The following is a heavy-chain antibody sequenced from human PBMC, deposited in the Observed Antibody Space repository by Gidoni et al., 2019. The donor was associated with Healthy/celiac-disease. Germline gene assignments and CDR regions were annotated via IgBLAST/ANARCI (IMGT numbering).Heavy chain of an antibody. Sequence: EVQLVESGGGLVQPGGSLRLSCAASGFTLSSYEMNWVRQAPGKWLEWVSYISSSGSTIYYADSVKGRFTISRDNAKNSLYLQMNSLRAEDTAVYYCARDAYDYVWGSYRDERPFDYWGQGTLVTVSS. CDR2: ISSSGSTI. CDR3: ARDAYDYVWGSYRDERPFDY. J-gene: IGHJ4*02. CDR1: GFTLSSYE. D-gene: IGHD3-16*02. V-gene: IGHV3-48*03.